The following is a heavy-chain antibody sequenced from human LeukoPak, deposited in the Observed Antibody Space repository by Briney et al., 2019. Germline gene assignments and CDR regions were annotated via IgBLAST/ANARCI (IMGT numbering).Heavy chain of an antibody. CDR1: GGPFSGYY. J-gene: IGHJ4*02. Sequence: PSETLSLTCAVYGGPFSGYYWSWIRQPPGKGLEWIGEINHSGSTNYNPSLKSRVTISVDTSKNQFSLKLSSVTAADTAVYYCARVGYYDILTGSELDYWGQGTLVTVSS. V-gene: IGHV4-34*01. D-gene: IGHD3-9*01. CDR2: INHSGST. CDR3: ARVGYYDILTGSELDY.